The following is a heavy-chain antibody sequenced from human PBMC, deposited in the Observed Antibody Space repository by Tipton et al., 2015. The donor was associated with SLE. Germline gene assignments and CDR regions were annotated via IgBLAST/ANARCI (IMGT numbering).Heavy chain of an antibody. CDR3: ARGLNCSGGSCYVDY. D-gene: IGHD2-15*01. CDR2: ITGSSSYM. V-gene: IGHV3-21*01. Sequence: SLRLSCAASGLTFSDYSMNWVRQAPGKGLEWVSSITGSSSYMYYADSVKGRFTISRDNAKNSLYLQMNSLRPEDTAVYYCARGLNCSGGSCYVDYWGQGTLVTVSS. CDR1: GLTFSDYS. J-gene: IGHJ4*02.